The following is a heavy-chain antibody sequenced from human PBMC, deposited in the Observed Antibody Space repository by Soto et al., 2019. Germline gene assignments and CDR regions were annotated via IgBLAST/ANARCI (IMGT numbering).Heavy chain of an antibody. D-gene: IGHD2-2*01. Sequence: ASVKVSCKASGYTFTSYDINWVRQATGQGLEWMGWMNPNSGNTGYAQKFQGRDTMTRNTSISTAYMKLSSLRTEDTAVYYCRRVILRGVLVPAAMAHYYYYGMDVWGQGTTVTVSS. CDR1: GYTFTSYD. CDR3: RRVILRGVLVPAAMAHYYYYGMDV. CDR2: MNPNSGNT. V-gene: IGHV1-8*01. J-gene: IGHJ6*02.